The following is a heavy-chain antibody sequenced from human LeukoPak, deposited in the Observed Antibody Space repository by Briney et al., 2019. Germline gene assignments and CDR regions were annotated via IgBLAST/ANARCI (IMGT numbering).Heavy chain of an antibody. CDR3: ASFEVGA. D-gene: IGHD3-10*01. Sequence: GASVKVSCKASGYTFTVHYIHWVRQAPGQGLEWMGWIDPNSGGTNSPQKFQDRVTMTRDTSISTAYMELSRLRSDDTAVYYCASFEVGAWGQGTLVAVSS. V-gene: IGHV1-2*02. CDR2: IDPNSGGT. J-gene: IGHJ5*02. CDR1: GYTFTVHY.